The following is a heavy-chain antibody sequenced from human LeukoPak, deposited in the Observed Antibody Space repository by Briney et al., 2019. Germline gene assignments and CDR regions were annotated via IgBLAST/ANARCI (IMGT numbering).Heavy chain of an antibody. CDR3: AKDSNWAFDY. CDR2: IRKDGSDK. D-gene: IGHD7-27*01. J-gene: IGHJ4*02. V-gene: IGHV3-30*02. Sequence: GGSLRLSCGASGFTFSRYGMHWVRQAPGKGLEWVTYIRKDGSDKYYADSVKGRFTISRDSSKNRVYLQMTSLRAEDTALYYCAKDSNWAFDYWGQGTLVSVSS. CDR1: GFTFSRYG.